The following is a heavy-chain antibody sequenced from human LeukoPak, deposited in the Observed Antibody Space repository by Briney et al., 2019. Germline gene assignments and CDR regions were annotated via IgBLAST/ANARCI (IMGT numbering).Heavy chain of an antibody. J-gene: IGHJ4*02. CDR1: GYTFTGYY. D-gene: IGHD6-19*01. CDR2: MNPNSGGT. Sequence: SSVKVTCKASGYTFTGYYMHGLRQAPGQGLEWMGWMNPNSGGTNYAQKFQGRVTMTRDTSISTAYIELSRLRSDDTAVYYCARSWYSSGWTTSDYFDYWGQGTLVTVSS. CDR3: ARSWYSSGWTTSDYFDY. V-gene: IGHV1-2*02.